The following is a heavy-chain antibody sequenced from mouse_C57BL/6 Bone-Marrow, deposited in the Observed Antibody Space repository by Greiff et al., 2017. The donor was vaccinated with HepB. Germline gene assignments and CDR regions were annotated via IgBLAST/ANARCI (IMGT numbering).Heavy chain of an antibody. CDR1: GFSLTSYG. V-gene: IGHV2-5*01. CDR3: AKKGRRVAMDY. D-gene: IGHD2-12*01. J-gene: IGHJ4*01. CDR2: IWRGGST. Sequence: VQRVESGPGLVQPSQSLSITCTVSGFSLTSYGVHWVRQSPGKGLEWLGVIWRGGSTDYNAAFMSRLSITKDNSKSQVYFKMISLQADDTAIYYCAKKGRRVAMDYWGQGTSVTVSS.